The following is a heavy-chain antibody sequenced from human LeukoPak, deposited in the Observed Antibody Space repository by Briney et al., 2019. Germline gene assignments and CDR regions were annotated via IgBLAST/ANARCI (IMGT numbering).Heavy chain of an antibody. CDR3: ARADYGGNSDAPDY. D-gene: IGHD4-23*01. V-gene: IGHV1-2*02. CDR2: INPNSGGT. J-gene: IGHJ4*02. CDR1: GGTFSSYA. Sequence: ASVKVSCKASGGTFSSYAISWVRQAPGQGLEWMGWINPNSGGTNYAQKFQGRVTMTRDTSISTAYMELSSLRSEDTAVYYCARADYGGNSDAPDYWGQGTLVTVSS.